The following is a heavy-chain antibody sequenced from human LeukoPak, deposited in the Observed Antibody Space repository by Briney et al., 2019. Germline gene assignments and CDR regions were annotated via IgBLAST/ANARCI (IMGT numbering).Heavy chain of an antibody. Sequence: GGSLRLSCEASGFIFSSYWMSWVRQAPGKGLEWVANIKQDGSEKYYVDSVKGRFTISRDNAKNSLYLQMNSLRAEDTAVYYCARGSGYLYYFDYWGQGTLVTVSS. CDR1: GFIFSSYW. CDR2: IKQDGSEK. J-gene: IGHJ4*02. V-gene: IGHV3-7*01. D-gene: IGHD3-3*01. CDR3: ARGSGYLYYFDY.